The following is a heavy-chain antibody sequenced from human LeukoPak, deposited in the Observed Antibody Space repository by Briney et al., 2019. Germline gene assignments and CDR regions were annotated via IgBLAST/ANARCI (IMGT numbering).Heavy chain of an antibody. CDR1: GFTFGDYA. Sequence: GGSLRLSCAASGFTFGDYAMHWVRQAPGKGLEWVSLISGDGGSTYYTASVKGRFTISRDNSKNCLYLQMNSLRTEDTAVYYCAKGRDSSGQWNYFDYWGQGTLVTVSS. CDR3: AKGRDSSGQWNYFDY. D-gene: IGHD3-22*01. CDR2: ISGDGGST. V-gene: IGHV3-43*02. J-gene: IGHJ4*02.